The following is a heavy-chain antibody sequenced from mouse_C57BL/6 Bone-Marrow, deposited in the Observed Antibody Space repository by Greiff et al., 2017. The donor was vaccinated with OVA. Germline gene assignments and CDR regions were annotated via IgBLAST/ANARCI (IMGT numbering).Heavy chain of an antibody. CDR3: TIPLTTVVPYYYAMDY. CDR1: GFNITDDY. D-gene: IGHD1-1*01. V-gene: IGHV14-4*01. CDR2: IDPENGDN. Sequence: VQLQQSGAELVRPGASVTLSCTASGFNITDDYMHWLNRRPEQGLVWIGWIDPENGDNEYASKFQGKATITTDTSSNTAYLQLRSLTSEDTAIYYCTIPLTTVVPYYYAMDYWGQGTSVTVSS. J-gene: IGHJ4*01.